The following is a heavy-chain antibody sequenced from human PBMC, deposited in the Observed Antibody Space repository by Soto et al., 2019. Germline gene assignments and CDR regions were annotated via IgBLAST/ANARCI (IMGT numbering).Heavy chain of an antibody. D-gene: IGHD3-22*01. CDR1: GGSISSGGYY. CDR3: ASSLPPYYYDSSGYSCTRTLCAFDI. CDR2: IYYSGST. V-gene: IGHV4-31*03. Sequence: SETLSLTCTVSGGSISSGGYYWSWIRQHPGKGLEWIGYIYYSGSTYYNPSLKSRVTISVDTSKNQFSLKLSSVTAADTAVYYCASSLPPYYYDSSGYSCTRTLCAFDIWGQGTMVTVSS. J-gene: IGHJ3*02.